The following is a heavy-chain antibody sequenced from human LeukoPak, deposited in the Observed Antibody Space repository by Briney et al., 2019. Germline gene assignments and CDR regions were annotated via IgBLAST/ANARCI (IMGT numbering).Heavy chain of an antibody. CDR2: INPNSGGT. V-gene: IGHV1-2*07. J-gene: IGHJ4*02. CDR1: GYTFTSYA. D-gene: IGHD6-13*01. CDR3: ARDRPPQLVRPFDY. Sequence: ASVKVSCKASGYTFTSYAMHWVRQAPGQGLEWMGWINPNSGGTNYAHKFQGRVTMTRDTSISTAYMELSRLRSDDTAVYYCARDRPPQLVRPFDYWGQGTLVTVSS.